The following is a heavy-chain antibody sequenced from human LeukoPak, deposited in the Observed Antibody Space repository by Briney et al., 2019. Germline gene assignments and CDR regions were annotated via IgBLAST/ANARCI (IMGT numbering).Heavy chain of an antibody. V-gene: IGHV1-69*04. CDR3: ARDNYYDYYYMDV. J-gene: IGHJ6*03. CDR2: IIPILGIA. Sequence: ASVKVSCKASGGTFSSYTISWVRQAPGQGLEWMGRIIPILGIANYAQKFQGRVTITADKSTSTAYMELSSLRSEDTAVYYRARDNYYDYYYMDVWGKGTTVTVSS. CDR1: GGTFSSYT.